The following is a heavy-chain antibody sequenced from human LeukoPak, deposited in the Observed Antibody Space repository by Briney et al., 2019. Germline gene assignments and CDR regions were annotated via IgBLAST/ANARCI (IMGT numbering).Heavy chain of an antibody. D-gene: IGHD6-6*01. J-gene: IGHJ4*02. V-gene: IGHV1-2*02. CDR2: INPNSGGT. CDR1: GYTFTSYD. CDR3: ARDSSSSCGI. Sequence: ASVKVSCKASGYTFTSYDINWVRQATGQGLEWMGWINPNSGGTNYAQKFQGRVTMTRDTSISTAYMELSRLRSDDTAVYYCARDSSSSCGIWGQGTLVTVSS.